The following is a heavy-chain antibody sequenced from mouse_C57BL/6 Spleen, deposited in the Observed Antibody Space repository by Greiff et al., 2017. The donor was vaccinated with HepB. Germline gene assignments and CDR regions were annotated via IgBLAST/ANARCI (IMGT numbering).Heavy chain of an antibody. CDR2: IHPNSGST. Sequence: QVQLQQPGAELVKPGASVKLSCTASGYTFTSYWMHWVKQRPGQGLEWIGMIHPNSGSTNYNEKFKSKATLTVDKSSSTAYMQLSSLASEDAADYYCGSQLWPDDWGQGTTLTVSS. CDR1: GYTFTSYW. D-gene: IGHD3-1*01. CDR3: GSQLWPDD. V-gene: IGHV1-64*01. J-gene: IGHJ2*01.